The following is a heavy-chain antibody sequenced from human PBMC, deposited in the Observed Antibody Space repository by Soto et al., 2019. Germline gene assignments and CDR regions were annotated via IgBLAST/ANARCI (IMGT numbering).Heavy chain of an antibody. CDR1: GFTFSTFE. D-gene: IGHD3-16*01. CDR3: VKGGWLDF. J-gene: IGHJ5*01. CDR2: ISDDSSRT. V-gene: IGHV3-23*01. Sequence: EVQLLESGGGLVQPGGSLRLSCAAAGFTFSTFEMSWVRQAPGRGLEWVSFISDDSSRTYYADAVKGRFTISRDNSKHTLYLQMYSLTAEDTAVYACVKGGWLDFWGQGTLVTVSS.